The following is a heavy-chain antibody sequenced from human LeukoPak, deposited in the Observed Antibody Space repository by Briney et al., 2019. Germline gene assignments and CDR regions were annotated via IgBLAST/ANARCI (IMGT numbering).Heavy chain of an antibody. CDR1: GYFISSGYY. Sequence: SETLSLTCTVSGYFISSGYYWGWIRQPPGKGLEWIGILFQSEATYYNPSLKSRVTISLDTSKNQFSLKLSSVTAADTAVYYCARFDSFDVTGYYGGYWGQGTLVTVSS. J-gene: IGHJ4*02. CDR3: ARFDSFDVTGYYGGY. D-gene: IGHD1-1*01. CDR2: LFQSEAT. V-gene: IGHV4-38-2*02.